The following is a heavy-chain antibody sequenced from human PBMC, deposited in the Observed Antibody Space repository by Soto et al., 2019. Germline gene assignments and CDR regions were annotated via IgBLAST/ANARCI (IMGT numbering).Heavy chain of an antibody. V-gene: IGHV4-30-4*01. CDR3: AREEHRQMGWFDP. CDR2: IYYSGST. CDR1: GGSISSGDYY. J-gene: IGHJ5*02. Sequence: QVQLQESGPGLVKPSQTLSLTCTVSGGSISSGDYYWSWIRQPPGKGLEWIAYIYYSGSTFYNPSLTSRVTISVDTSKNQFSLRLSSVTPADTAVYYCAREEHRQMGWFDPWGQGTLVTVSS. D-gene: IGHD1-1*01.